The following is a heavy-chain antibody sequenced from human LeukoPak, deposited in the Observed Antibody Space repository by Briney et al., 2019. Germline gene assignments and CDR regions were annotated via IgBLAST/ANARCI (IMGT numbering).Heavy chain of an antibody. CDR2: ISGSGGST. CDR3: AKDPSQPIYTAMVLIDY. D-gene: IGHD5-18*01. V-gene: IGHV3-23*01. J-gene: IGHJ4*02. Sequence: PGGSLRLSCAASGFTFSSYAMSWVRQAPGKGLEWVSAISGSGGSTYYADSVKGRFTISRDNSENTLYLQMNSLRAEDTAVYYCAKDPSQPIYTAMVLIDYWGQGTLVTVSS. CDR1: GFTFSSYA.